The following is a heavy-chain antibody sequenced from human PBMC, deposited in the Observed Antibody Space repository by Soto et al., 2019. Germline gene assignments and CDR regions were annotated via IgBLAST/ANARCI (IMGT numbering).Heavy chain of an antibody. CDR3: AKDSPLGLGGDYGPLDY. CDR2: ISGAGGST. Sequence: EVQLLESGGGFVQPGEPLRLSCAASGFSFSSNAMNWVRQAPGMGLEWVSGISGAGGSTYYAESVKGRFTISRDNSKNTLYLQINSLRAEDTAVYYCAKDSPLGLGGDYGPLDYWGQGALVTVSS. D-gene: IGHD4-17*01. V-gene: IGHV3-23*01. J-gene: IGHJ4*02. CDR1: GFSFSSNA.